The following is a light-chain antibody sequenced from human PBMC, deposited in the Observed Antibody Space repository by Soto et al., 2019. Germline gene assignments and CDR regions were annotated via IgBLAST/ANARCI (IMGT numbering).Light chain of an antibody. CDR2: GAS. V-gene: IGKV3-20*01. Sequence: EIVLTQSPGTLSLSPGERATLSCRASQSVSSSYLAWYQQKPGQAPRLLIYGASSRATGIPDRFSGSGSGTDFTLTISRLEPEDFAVYYCQQYSSSPRTTFGQGTKLEIK. J-gene: IGKJ2*01. CDR3: QQYSSSPRTT. CDR1: QSVSSSY.